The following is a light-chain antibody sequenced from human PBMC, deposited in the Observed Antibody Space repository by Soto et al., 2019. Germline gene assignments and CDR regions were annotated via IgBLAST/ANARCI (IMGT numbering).Light chain of an antibody. J-gene: IGKJ1*01. CDR2: AAS. CDR1: QTISDY. CDR3: QQSFSTPRT. V-gene: IGKV1-39*01. Sequence: DIPMTQSPSSLSASIGSRVTITCRASQTISDYLNWYQHKPGKAPKLVIYAASNLRSGVPSRFSGSGSGTDFTLAISSLQRKDFATYFCQQSFSTPRTFGQGTKVEIK.